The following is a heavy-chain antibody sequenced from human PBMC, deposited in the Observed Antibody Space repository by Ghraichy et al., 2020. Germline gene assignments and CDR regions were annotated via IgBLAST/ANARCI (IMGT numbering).Heavy chain of an antibody. V-gene: IGHV3-30-3*01. Sequence: GGSLRLSCAASGFTFSDFPMSWVRQGPGKGPEWVAVISKDGNNQYYADSVKGRFTISRDNSKNTLYLQMNSLRPEDTALYYCTRDSGGGGFRGHGIDYWGQGSLVTVSS. CDR2: ISKDGNNQ. CDR1: GFTFSDFP. J-gene: IGHJ4*02. D-gene: IGHD5-12*01. CDR3: TRDSGGGGFRGHGIDY.